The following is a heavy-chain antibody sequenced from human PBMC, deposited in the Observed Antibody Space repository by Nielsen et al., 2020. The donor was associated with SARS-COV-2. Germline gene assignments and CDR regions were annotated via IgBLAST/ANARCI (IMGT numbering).Heavy chain of an antibody. J-gene: IGHJ5*02. CDR2: ISGRGCST. CDR3: AKDQPATIFGVVTINWFDP. CDR1: GFPFSSYA. Sequence: GESLKISCAASGFPFSSYAMSWVRQAPGKGLEWVSAISGRGCSTYYADSVKGRFTISRDNSKNTLYLQMNSLRAEDTAVYYCAKDQPATIFGVVTINWFDPWGQGTLVTVSS. V-gene: IGHV3-23*01. D-gene: IGHD3-3*01.